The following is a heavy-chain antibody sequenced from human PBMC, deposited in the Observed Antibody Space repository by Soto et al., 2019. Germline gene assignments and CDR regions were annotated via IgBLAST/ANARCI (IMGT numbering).Heavy chain of an antibody. V-gene: IGHV1-69*01. CDR1: GGTFSSYA. CDR2: IIPIFGTA. CDR3: AIVVPSHRNYYYYYCMDV. J-gene: IGHJ6*02. Sequence: QVPLVQSGAEVKKPGSSVKVSCKASGGTFSSYAISWVRQAPGQGLEWMGGIIPIFGTANYAQKFQGRVTITADESTSTAYMELSSLRSEDTVVYYRAIVVPSHRNYYYYYCMDVWGQGTTVTVSS.